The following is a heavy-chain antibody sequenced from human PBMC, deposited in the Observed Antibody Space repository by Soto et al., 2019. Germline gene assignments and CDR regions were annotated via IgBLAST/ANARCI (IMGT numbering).Heavy chain of an antibody. D-gene: IGHD1-26*01. J-gene: IGHJ3*02. Sequence: QVQLVESGGGVVQPGRSLRLSCAASGFTFSSYGMHWVRQAPGKGLEWVAVIWYDGSNKYYADSVKGRFTISRENSKNTLYLQMNSLRAEDTAVYYCARAVRSYPDAFDIWGQGTMVTVSS. CDR3: ARAVRSYPDAFDI. CDR2: IWYDGSNK. V-gene: IGHV3-33*01. CDR1: GFTFSSYG.